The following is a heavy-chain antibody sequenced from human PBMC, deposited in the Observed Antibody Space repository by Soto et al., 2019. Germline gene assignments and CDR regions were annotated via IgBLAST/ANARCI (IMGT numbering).Heavy chain of an antibody. V-gene: IGHV4-39*01. Sequence: SETLSLTCTVSGGSISSSSYYWGWIRQPPGKGLEWIGSIYYSGSTYYNPSLKSRVTISVDTSKNQFSLKLSSVTAADTAVYYCARLGSGYGVLYYFDYWGQGTLVTVSS. D-gene: IGHD4-17*01. J-gene: IGHJ4*02. CDR3: ARLGSGYGVLYYFDY. CDR2: IYYSGST. CDR1: GGSISSSSYY.